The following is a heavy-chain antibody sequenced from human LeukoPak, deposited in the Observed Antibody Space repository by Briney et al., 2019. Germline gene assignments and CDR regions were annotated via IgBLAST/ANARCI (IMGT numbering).Heavy chain of an antibody. CDR3: ARVWGSSWPYYFDY. CDR2: INHSGST. V-gene: IGHV4-34*01. Sequence: SETLSLTCAVYGGSFSGYYWSWIRKPPGKGLEWVGEINHSGSTSYNPSLKSRVTISVDTSKNKFSLKLSSVTAADTAVYYCARVWGSSWPYYFDYWGQGTLVTVSS. J-gene: IGHJ4*02. CDR1: GGSFSGYY. D-gene: IGHD6-13*01.